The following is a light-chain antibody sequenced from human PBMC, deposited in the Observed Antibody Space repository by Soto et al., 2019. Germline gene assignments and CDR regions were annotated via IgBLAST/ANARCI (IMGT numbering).Light chain of an antibody. Sequence: QSVLTQPPSVSAAPGQKVTISCSGSSSNIGNNYVSWYQQLPGTAPKLLIYDNNKRPSGIPDRFSGSKSGTSATLGITGLQTGDEADYYCGTWDSSLSVYVFGTGTMLTVL. V-gene: IGLV1-51*01. CDR1: SSNIGNNY. CDR2: DNN. J-gene: IGLJ1*01. CDR3: GTWDSSLSVYV.